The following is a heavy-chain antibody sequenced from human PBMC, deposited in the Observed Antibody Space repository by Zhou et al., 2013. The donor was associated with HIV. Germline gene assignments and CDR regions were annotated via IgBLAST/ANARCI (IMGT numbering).Heavy chain of an antibody. J-gene: IGHJ4*02. V-gene: IGHV1-46*01. CDR1: GYTFTSHY. CDR2: MNPSGGYT. D-gene: IGHD3-3*01. CDR3: ARDFWSGYFSPYFDY. Sequence: QVQLVQSGAEVKKPGASVKVSCKASGYTFTSHYMHWVRQAPGQGLEWMGLMNPSGGYTTYAQKFQGRVTMTRDTSTSTAYMEVRSLRSDDTAVYYCARDFWSGYFSPYFDYWGQGTLVTVSS.